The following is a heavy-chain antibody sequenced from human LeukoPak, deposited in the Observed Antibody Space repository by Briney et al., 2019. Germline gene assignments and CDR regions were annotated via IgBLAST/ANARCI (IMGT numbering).Heavy chain of an antibody. D-gene: IGHD3-16*02. J-gene: IGHJ5*02. CDR2: MNPNSGNT. CDR1: GYTLTSYD. Sequence: ASVKVSCKASGYTLTSYDINWVRQATGQGLEWMGWMNPNSGNTGYAQKFQGRVTMTRNTSISTAYMELSSLRSEDTAVYYCARGLEVMITFGGVIVTEGNWFDPWGQGTLVTVSS. CDR3: ARGLEVMITFGGVIVTEGNWFDP. V-gene: IGHV1-8*01.